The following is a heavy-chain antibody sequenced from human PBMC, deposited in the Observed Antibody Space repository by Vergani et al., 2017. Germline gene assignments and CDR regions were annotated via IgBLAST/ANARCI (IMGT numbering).Heavy chain of an antibody. J-gene: IGHJ4*02. CDR1: GFTFSSYS. CDR2: ISSSSSYI. D-gene: IGHD3-10*01. CDR3: AKVSDNGGSDFDY. V-gene: IGHV3-21*01. Sequence: VQLVESGGGVVQPGRSLRLSCAASGFTFSSYSMNWVRQAPGKGLEWVSSISSSSSYIYYADSVKGRFTISRDNAKNSLYLQINSLRAEDTAVYYCAKVSDNGGSDFDYWGQGTLVTVSS.